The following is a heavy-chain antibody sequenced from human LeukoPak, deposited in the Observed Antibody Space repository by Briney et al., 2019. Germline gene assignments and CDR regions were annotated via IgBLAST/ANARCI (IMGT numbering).Heavy chain of an antibody. D-gene: IGHD4-17*01. CDR1: GYSISSGYY. CDR2: IYHSGST. Sequence: SETLSLTCTVSGYSISSGYYWGWIRQPPGKGLEWIGSIYHSGSTYYNPSLKSRVTISVDTSKNQFSLKLSSVTAADTAVYYCAKYGDHWNYFDYWGQGTLVTVSS. V-gene: IGHV4-38-2*02. J-gene: IGHJ4*02. CDR3: AKYGDHWNYFDY.